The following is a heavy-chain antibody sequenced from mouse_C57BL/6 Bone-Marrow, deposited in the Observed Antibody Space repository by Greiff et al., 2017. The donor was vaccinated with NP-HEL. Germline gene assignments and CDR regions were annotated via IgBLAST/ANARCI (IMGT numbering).Heavy chain of an antibody. V-gene: IGHV5-9*01. Sequence: VKLMESGGGLVKPGGSLKLSCAASGFTFSSYTMSWVRQTPEKRLEWVATISGGGGNTYYPDSVKGRFTISRDNAKNTPYLQMSSLRSEDTALYYCARHGLEDYWGQGTTLTVSS. CDR2: ISGGGGNT. CDR1: GFTFSSYT. J-gene: IGHJ2*01. CDR3: ARHGLEDY.